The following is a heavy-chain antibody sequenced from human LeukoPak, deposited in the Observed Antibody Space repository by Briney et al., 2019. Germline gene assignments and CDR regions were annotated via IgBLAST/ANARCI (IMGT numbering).Heavy chain of an antibody. D-gene: IGHD6-13*01. CDR2: IYYSGST. CDR1: GGSISSYY. V-gene: IGHV4-59*08. Sequence: SETLSLTCTVSGGSISSYYWSWIRQPPGKGLEWIGYIYYSGSTNYNPSLKSRVTISVDTSKNQFSLKLSSVTAADTAVYYCARMYSSSWHFGGWYFDLWGRGTLVTVSS. J-gene: IGHJ2*01. CDR3: ARMYSSSWHFGGWYFDL.